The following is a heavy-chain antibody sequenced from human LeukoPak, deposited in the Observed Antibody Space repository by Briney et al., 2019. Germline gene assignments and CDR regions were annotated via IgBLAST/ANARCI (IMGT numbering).Heavy chain of an antibody. J-gene: IGHJ4*02. Sequence: QTGGSLRLSCAASGFTVSSFWMHWVRKAPGKGLVWVSRISSDGSNTYYADSVKGRFTISRDNSKNILYLLMNSLRAEDTAMYHCARQTGESTNFDNWGQGTLVTVSS. CDR3: ARQTGESTNFDN. CDR1: GFTVSSFW. V-gene: IGHV3-74*01. D-gene: IGHD2-2*01. CDR2: ISSDGSNT.